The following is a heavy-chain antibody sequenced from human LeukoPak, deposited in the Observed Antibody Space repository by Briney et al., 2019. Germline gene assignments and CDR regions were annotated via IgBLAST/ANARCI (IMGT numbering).Heavy chain of an antibody. D-gene: IGHD6-13*01. J-gene: IGHJ4*02. CDR1: GGTFCSYA. Sequence: ASVKVSCKASGGTFCSYAISWVRQAPGRGLEWMGGIIPIFGTANYAQKFQGRVTITADESTSTAYMELSSLRSEDTAVYYCARDRPIAAGYFDYWGQGTLVTVSS. CDR3: ARDRPIAAGYFDY. V-gene: IGHV1-69*13. CDR2: IIPIFGTA.